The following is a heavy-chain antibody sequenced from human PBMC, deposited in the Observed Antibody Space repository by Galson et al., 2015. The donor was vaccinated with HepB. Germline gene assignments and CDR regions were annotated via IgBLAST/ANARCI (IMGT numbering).Heavy chain of an antibody. CDR1: GFTFSSYG. CDR3: AKGGYYGSEYYYGMDV. D-gene: IGHD3-10*01. J-gene: IGHJ6*02. Sequence: SLRLSCAASGFTFSSYGMHWVRQAPGKGLEWVAVISYDGSNKYYADSVKGRFTISRDNSKNTLYLQMNSLRAEDTAVYYCAKGGYYGSEYYYGMDVWGQGTTVTVSS. V-gene: IGHV3-30*18. CDR2: ISYDGSNK.